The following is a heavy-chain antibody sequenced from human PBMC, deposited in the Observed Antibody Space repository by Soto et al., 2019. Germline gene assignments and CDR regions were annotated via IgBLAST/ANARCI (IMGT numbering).Heavy chain of an antibody. CDR1: GFGFRSYG. V-gene: IGHV3-30*18. D-gene: IGHD3-10*01. CDR2: ISYDGSNK. CDR3: AKDEGSGSFYVTGDY. Sequence: QVQLVESGGGVVQPGRSRRLSCAASGFGFRSYGMHWVRQAPGKGLEWVAVISYDGSNKYYADSVKGRFTISRDNSKNTLYLQMNSLRPEDTAVYYCAKDEGSGSFYVTGDYWGQGTLVTVSS. J-gene: IGHJ4*02.